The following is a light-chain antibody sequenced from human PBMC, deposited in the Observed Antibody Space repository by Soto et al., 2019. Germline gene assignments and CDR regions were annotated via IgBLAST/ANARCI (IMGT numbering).Light chain of an antibody. Sequence: QSVLTQPPSVSGAPGQRVTISCTGSRSNIGAGYEVHWYQQLPGTAPKLLIDGNSNRPSGVPDRFSGSKSGTSASLAITGLQAEDEADYYCQSYDISLSGVVFGGRTKLTVL. CDR1: RSNIGAGYE. J-gene: IGLJ2*01. CDR3: QSYDISLSGVV. CDR2: GNS. V-gene: IGLV1-40*01.